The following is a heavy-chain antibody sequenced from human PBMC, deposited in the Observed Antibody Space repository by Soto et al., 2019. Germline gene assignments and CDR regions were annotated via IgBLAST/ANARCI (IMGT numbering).Heavy chain of an antibody. CDR3: ARSLHSGSSYYYYYMDV. CDR1: GGSISSYY. V-gene: IGHV4-59*01. Sequence: PSETLSLTCTVSGGSISSYYWSWIRQPPGKGLEWIGYIYYSGSTNYNPSLKSRVTISVDTSKNQFSLKLSSVTAADTAVYYCARSLHSGSSYYYYYMDVWGKGTTVTVSS. CDR2: IYYSGST. D-gene: IGHD1-26*01. J-gene: IGHJ6*03.